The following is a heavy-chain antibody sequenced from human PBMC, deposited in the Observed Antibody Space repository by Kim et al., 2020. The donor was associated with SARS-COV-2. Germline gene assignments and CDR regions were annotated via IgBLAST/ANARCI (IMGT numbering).Heavy chain of an antibody. CDR2: IYHSGST. CDR1: GGSISSSNW. D-gene: IGHD3-16*01. CDR3: VVCDYIWGSYGSFDP. V-gene: IGHV4-4*02. J-gene: IGHJ5*02. Sequence: SETLSLTCAVSGGSISSSNWWSWVRQPPGKGLEWIGEIYHSGSTNYNPSLKSRVTISVDKSKNQFSLKLSSVTAADTAVYYCVVCDYIWGSYGSFDPWGQGTLVTVSS.